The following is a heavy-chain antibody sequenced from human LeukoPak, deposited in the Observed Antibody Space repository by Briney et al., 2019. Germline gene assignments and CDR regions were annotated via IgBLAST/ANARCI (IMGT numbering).Heavy chain of an antibody. D-gene: IGHD3-22*01. CDR1: GYTFNSYG. J-gene: IGHJ4*02. Sequence: ASVKVSCKASGYTFNSYGFSWVRQAPGQGLEWVGWISNYNGDTRYAQKFQGRVTMTTDTSTRTSNMELRNLGSDDTAVYYCARALYSDSSGYYPGLDHWGQGTLVTVSS. CDR3: ARALYSDSSGYYPGLDH. CDR2: ISNYNGDT. V-gene: IGHV1-18*01.